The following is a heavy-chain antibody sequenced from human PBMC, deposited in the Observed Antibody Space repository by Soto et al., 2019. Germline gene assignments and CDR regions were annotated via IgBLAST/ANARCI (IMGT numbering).Heavy chain of an antibody. V-gene: IGHV4-31*01. Sequence: QVQLQESGPGLVKPSQTLSLTCTVSGGSISSGGYYWSWIRQHPGKGLEWIGYIYYSGSTYYNPSLKSPVTISVDTSKNQFSLKLSSVTAADTAVYYCARGGIVVVPAPNLRWFDPWGQGTLVTVSS. J-gene: IGHJ5*02. CDR3: ARGGIVVVPAPNLRWFDP. D-gene: IGHD2-2*01. CDR2: IYYSGST. CDR1: GGSISSGGYY.